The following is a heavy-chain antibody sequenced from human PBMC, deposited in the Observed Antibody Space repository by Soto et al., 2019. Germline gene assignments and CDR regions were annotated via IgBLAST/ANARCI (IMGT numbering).Heavy chain of an antibody. CDR3: AHSKTSGMRYYFDY. V-gene: IGHV2-5*02. J-gene: IGHJ4*02. Sequence: QITLKESGPTLVKPTQTLTLTCTFSGFSLSTTRVCVGWIRQPPGEALEWLALLYWDDDKLYSPSLKRRLTITKDTSKNQVVLTLTNMDPVDTATYYCAHSKTSGMRYYFDYWGQGTLVTVSS. CDR1: GFSLSTTRVC. CDR2: LYWDDDK.